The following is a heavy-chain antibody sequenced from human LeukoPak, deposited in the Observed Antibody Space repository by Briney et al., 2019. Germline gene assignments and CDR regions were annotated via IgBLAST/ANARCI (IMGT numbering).Heavy chain of an antibody. Sequence: RSLRLSCAASGFTFSSHAMHWVRQAPGKGLEWVAIISYDGSDKYYADSVKGRFSISRDQSKNTLYLQMNSLRPEDTAVYYCARELSGWYFDSWGQGTLVTVSS. D-gene: IGHD6-19*01. V-gene: IGHV3-30-3*01. CDR2: ISYDGSDK. CDR1: GFTFSSHA. J-gene: IGHJ4*02. CDR3: ARELSGWYFDS.